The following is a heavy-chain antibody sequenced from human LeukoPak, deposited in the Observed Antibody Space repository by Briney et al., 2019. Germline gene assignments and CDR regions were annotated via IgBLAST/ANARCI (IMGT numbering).Heavy chain of an antibody. CDR2: IYYSGST. D-gene: IGHD2-21*01. Sequence: SETLSLTCTVSGGSISSTTYYWGWIRQPPGKGLEWIGSIYYSGSTYYNPSLKSRVTISVGTSKNKFSLRLSSVTAADTAVYYCARDLSVVRRGDYLDYWGQGTLVTVSS. CDR1: GGSISSTTYY. CDR3: ARDLSVVRRGDYLDY. J-gene: IGHJ4*02. V-gene: IGHV4-39*07.